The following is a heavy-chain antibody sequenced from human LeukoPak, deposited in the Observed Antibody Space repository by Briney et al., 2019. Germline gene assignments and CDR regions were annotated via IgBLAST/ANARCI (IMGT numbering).Heavy chain of an antibody. Sequence: PSETLSLTCTVSGGSISSYYWSWIRQPAGKGLEWIGRIYTSGSTNYNPSLKSRVTISVDKSKNQFSLKLSSVTAADTAVYYCAREIGVVPAAMRGGYYYYMDVWGKGTTVTVSS. J-gene: IGHJ6*03. CDR3: AREIGVVPAAMRGGYYYYMDV. V-gene: IGHV4-4*07. CDR1: GGSISSYY. CDR2: IYTSGST. D-gene: IGHD2-2*01.